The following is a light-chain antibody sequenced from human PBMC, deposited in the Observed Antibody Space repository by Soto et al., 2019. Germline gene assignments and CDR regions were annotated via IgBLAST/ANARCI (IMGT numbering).Light chain of an antibody. V-gene: IGKV1-5*03. CDR3: QQYNDWPAT. CDR2: KAS. CDR1: QSISSW. Sequence: DIQMTQSPSTLSASVGDRVTITCRASQSISSWLAWYQQKPGKAPKLLIYKASSLESGVPSRFSGSGSGTTFTLTISSLQSEDFAVYYCQQYNDWPATFGQGTKVDNK. J-gene: IGKJ1*01.